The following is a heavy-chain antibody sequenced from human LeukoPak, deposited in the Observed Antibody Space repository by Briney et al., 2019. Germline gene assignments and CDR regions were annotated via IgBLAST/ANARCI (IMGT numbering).Heavy chain of an antibody. V-gene: IGHV4-59*01. CDR1: GGSISSYY. D-gene: IGHD5-24*01. CDR2: IYYSGST. Sequence: SETLSLTCTVSGGSISSYYWSWIRQPPGKGLEWIGYIYYSGSTNYNPSLKSRVTISVDTSKNQFSLKMSSVTAADTAVYYCARGATRYYDYYYMDVWGKETMVTVSS. J-gene: IGHJ6*03. CDR3: ARGATRYYDYYYMDV.